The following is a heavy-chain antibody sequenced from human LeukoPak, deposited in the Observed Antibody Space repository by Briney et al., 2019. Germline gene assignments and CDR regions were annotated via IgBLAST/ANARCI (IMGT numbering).Heavy chain of an antibody. CDR3: ARGGYFSFDY. D-gene: IGHD2/OR15-2a*01. Sequence: GGSLRLSCVASGFSFSTYDMSWVRQAPGKGLEWVSGITANTRGSITYYADSVKGRFTISRDSSKDTLYLQMNSLRAEDTAVYFCARGGYFSFDYWGQGTLVTVSS. CDR2: ITANTRGSIT. V-gene: IGHV3-23*01. CDR1: GFSFSTYD. J-gene: IGHJ4*02.